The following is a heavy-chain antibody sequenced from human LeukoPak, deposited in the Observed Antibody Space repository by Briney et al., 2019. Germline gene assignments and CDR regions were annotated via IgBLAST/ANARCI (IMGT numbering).Heavy chain of an antibody. V-gene: IGHV3-21*01. CDR2: ISSGSYI. CDR3: ARLMFIAVGNWYFYL. J-gene: IGHJ2*01. CDR1: GFTFSTFG. D-gene: IGHD6-19*01. Sequence: PGGSLRLSCAASGFTFSTFGMIRVRQAPGKGLEWVSSISSGSYIYYADAVKARFTISRDNARNSLYLQMNSLRADDTAVYYCARLMFIAVGNWYFYLWGRGTLVTVSS.